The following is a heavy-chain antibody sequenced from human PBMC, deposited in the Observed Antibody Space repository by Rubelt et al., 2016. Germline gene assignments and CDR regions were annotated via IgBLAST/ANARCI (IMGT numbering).Heavy chain of an antibody. Sequence: QVQLVQSGAEVKKPGASVKVSCKASGYTFTGYYMHWVRQAPGQGLEWMGWINPNSGGTNYAQKFQGRVTMTRDTSTSTVYMELSSLRSEDTAVYYCARDFPTPDSQNYYYYYMDVWGKGTTVTVSS. CDR3: ARDFPTPDSQNYYYYYMDV. CDR1: GYTFTGYY. V-gene: IGHV1-2*02. D-gene: IGHD2-21*01. CDR2: INPNSGGT. J-gene: IGHJ6*03.